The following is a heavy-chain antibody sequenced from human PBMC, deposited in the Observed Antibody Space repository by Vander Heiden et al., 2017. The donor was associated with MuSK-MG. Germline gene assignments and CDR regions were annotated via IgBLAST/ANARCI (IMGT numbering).Heavy chain of an antibody. Sequence: QLQLQGSGPGLVKPSETLSLTCTVPVGSISSGSYYWGWIRQPPGKGLEWIGSIYYSGSTYYNPSLKSRVTISVDTSKNQFSLKLSSVTAADTAVYYCARHTWYFDLWGRGTLVTVSS. CDR2: IYYSGST. CDR1: VGSISSGSYY. CDR3: ARHTWYFDL. V-gene: IGHV4-39*01. J-gene: IGHJ2*01.